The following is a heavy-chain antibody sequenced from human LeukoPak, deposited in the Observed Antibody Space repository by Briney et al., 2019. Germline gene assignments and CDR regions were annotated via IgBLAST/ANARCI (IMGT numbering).Heavy chain of an antibody. Sequence: SQTLSLTCTVSGASISNGDYYWTWIRQTPGEGLEWIGYIYHSGSTYHNPSLKSRLTISLDTSENQFSLSLNSVTAADTAVYYCAREALLYYFDYWGQGTPVTVSS. V-gene: IGHV4-30-4*08. CDR1: GASISNGDYY. CDR3: AREALLYYFDY. J-gene: IGHJ4*02. CDR2: IYHSGST. D-gene: IGHD2-15*01.